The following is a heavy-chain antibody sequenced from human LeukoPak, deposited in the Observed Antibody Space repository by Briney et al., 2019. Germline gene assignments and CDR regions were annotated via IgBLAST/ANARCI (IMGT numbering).Heavy chain of an antibody. D-gene: IGHD6-13*01. CDR1: GFTFSNYN. J-gene: IGHJ4*02. CDR3: ASLIAAAEGDY. V-gene: IGHV3-21*01. Sequence: PGGSLRLSCAASGFTFSNYNMNWVRQAPGKGLERVSCISSSSSYIYYGDSVKGRFTISRDNAKNSLYLQMNSLRAEDTAVYYCASLIAAAEGDYWGQGTLVTVSS. CDR2: ISSSSSYI.